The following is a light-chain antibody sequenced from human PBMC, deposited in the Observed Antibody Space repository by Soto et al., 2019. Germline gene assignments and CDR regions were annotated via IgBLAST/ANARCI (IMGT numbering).Light chain of an antibody. V-gene: IGLV1-51*01. CDR2: DDN. J-gene: IGLJ1*01. CDR1: SSNIGGNS. CDR3: GSWDSSLSAYV. Sequence: QSALTQPPSVSGAPRQRVTISCSGSSSNIGGNSVSWYQQLPGTAPKLLIYDDNKRPSGIPDRFSGSKSGTSATLGITGFQTGDEADYYCGSWDSSLSAYVFGTGTKVTVL.